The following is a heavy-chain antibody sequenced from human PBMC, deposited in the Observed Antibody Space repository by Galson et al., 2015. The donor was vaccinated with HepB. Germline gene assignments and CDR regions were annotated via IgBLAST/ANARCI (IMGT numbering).Heavy chain of an antibody. J-gene: IGHJ6*02. V-gene: IGHV3-64*04. CDR3: TTKTTLMTGRGMDV. D-gene: IGHD4-17*01. CDR2: ISSNGGVT. Sequence: SLRLSCAASGFTFSSYAMHWVRQAPGKGLEYVSGISSNGGVTYHAESVKGRFTISRDDSKNTLYLQMNSLKTEDTAVYYCTTKTTLMTGRGMDVWGQGTTVIVSS. CDR1: GFTFSSYA.